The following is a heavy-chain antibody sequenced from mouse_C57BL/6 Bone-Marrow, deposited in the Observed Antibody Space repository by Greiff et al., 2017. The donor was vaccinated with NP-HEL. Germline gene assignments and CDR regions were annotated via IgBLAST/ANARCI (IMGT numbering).Heavy chain of an antibody. CDR1: GYTFTSYG. J-gene: IGHJ3*01. V-gene: IGHV1-81*01. CDR3: ARKGDDYDVWFAY. D-gene: IGHD2-4*01. Sequence: QVQLQQSGAELARPGASVKLSCKASGYTFTSYGISWVKQRTGQGLEWIGEIYPRSGNTYYNEKFKGKVTLTADKSSSTAYMELRRLTSEDSAVYFCARKGDDYDVWFAYWGQGTLVTVSA. CDR2: IYPRSGNT.